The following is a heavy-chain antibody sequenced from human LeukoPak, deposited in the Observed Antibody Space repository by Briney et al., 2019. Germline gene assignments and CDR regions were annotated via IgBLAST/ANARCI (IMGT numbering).Heavy chain of an antibody. Sequence: SQTLSLTCTVSGGSISSGGYYWSWICQHPGKGLEWIGYIYYSGSTYYNPSLKSRVTISVDTSKNQFSLKLSSVTAADTAVYYCARGGGGYDSYWFDPWGQGTLVTVSS. D-gene: IGHD5-12*01. CDR1: GGSISSGGYY. J-gene: IGHJ5*02. CDR2: IYYSGST. V-gene: IGHV4-31*03. CDR3: ARGGGGYDSYWFDP.